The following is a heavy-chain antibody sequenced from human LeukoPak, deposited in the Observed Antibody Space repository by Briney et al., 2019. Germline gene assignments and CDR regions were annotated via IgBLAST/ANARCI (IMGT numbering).Heavy chain of an antibody. CDR3: ARGSRGGYFDY. CDR2: INHSGST. CDR1: GGSFSGYY. Sequence: PSETLSLTCAVYGGSFSGYYWSWIRQPPGKGLEWIGEINHSGSTNYNPSLKSRVTISVDTSKNQFSLKLSSVTAADTAVYYCARGSRGGYFDYWGPGTLVTVSS. J-gene: IGHJ4*02. D-gene: IGHD3-10*01. V-gene: IGHV4-34*01.